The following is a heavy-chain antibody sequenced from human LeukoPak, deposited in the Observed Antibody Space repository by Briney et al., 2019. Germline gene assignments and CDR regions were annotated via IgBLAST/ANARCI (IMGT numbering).Heavy chain of an antibody. CDR1: GYTFTSYY. J-gene: IGHJ4*02. CDR3: ARARLYGSGTA. Sequence: ASVKVSCKASGYTFTSYYMHWVRQAPGQGLEWMGIIDPSGGSTSYAQKFQGRVTITRDTSASTAYMELSSLRSEDTAVYYCARARLYGSGTAWGQGTLVTVSS. V-gene: IGHV1-46*01. CDR2: IDPSGGST. D-gene: IGHD3-10*01.